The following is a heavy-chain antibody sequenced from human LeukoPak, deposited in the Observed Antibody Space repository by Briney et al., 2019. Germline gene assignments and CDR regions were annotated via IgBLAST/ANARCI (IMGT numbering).Heavy chain of an antibody. CDR3: ARRSDCGGNCYSNWFDP. D-gene: IGHD2-21*02. Sequence: PSETLSLTCAVYGGCFSGYYWSWIRQPPGKGLEWIGEISHSGSTNYNPSLKSRVTISVDTSKNQFSLKLSSVTAADTAVYYCARRSDCGGNCYSNWFDPWGQGTLVTVSS. J-gene: IGHJ5*02. CDR1: GGCFSGYY. CDR2: ISHSGST. V-gene: IGHV4-34*01.